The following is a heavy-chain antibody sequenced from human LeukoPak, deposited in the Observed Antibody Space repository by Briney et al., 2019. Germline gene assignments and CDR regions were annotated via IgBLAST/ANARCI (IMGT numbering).Heavy chain of an antibody. CDR2: ISGSGGST. J-gene: IGHJ4*02. V-gene: IGHV3-23*01. CDR3: AKHSPIVVVVAAPDY. Sequence: PGGSLRLSCAASGFTFSSYGMSWVRQAPGKGLEWVSAISGSGGSTYYADSVKGRFTISRDNSKNTLYLQMNSLRAEDTAVHYCAKHSPIVVVVAAPDYWGQGTLVTVSS. D-gene: IGHD2-15*01. CDR1: GFTFSSYG.